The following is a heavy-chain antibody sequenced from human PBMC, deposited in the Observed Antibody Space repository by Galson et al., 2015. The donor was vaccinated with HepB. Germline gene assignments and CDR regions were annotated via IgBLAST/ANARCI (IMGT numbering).Heavy chain of an antibody. CDR3: AREGGPSSWFRFFDY. V-gene: IGHV3-33*08. D-gene: IGHD6-13*01. CDR2: IWYDGSNK. J-gene: IGHJ4*02. Sequence: SLRLSCAASGFTFSSYGMHWVRQAPGKGLEWVAVIWYDGSNKYYADSVKGRFTISRDNSKNTLYLQMNSLRAEDTAVYYCAREGGPSSWFRFFDYWGQGTLVTVSS. CDR1: GFTFSSYG.